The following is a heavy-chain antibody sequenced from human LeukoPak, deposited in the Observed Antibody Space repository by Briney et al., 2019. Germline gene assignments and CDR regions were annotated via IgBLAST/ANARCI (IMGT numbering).Heavy chain of an antibody. CDR2: ISHTGVT. J-gene: IGHJ4*02. Sequence: PSETLSLTSSVSGFSISSAYHWGWIRQPPGGGLEWIGSISHTGVTYYNPSFKSRLTISLDTSKDQFSLQLTSVTAADTAMYYCARDDTGFEYWGQGIVVTVSS. CDR1: GFSISSAYH. CDR3: ARDDTGFEY. D-gene: IGHD1-1*01. V-gene: IGHV4-38-2*02.